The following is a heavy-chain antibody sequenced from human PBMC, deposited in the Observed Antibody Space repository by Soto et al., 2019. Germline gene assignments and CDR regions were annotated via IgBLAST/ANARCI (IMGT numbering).Heavy chain of an antibody. D-gene: IGHD3-10*01. J-gene: IGHJ4*02. Sequence: PGGSLRLSCAASGFTFSSYAMSWVRQAPGKGLGWVSAISGSGGSTYYADSVKGRFTISRDNSKNTLYLQMNSLRAEDTAVYYCTVRGVQFDYWGQGTLVTVSS. CDR1: GFTFSSYA. V-gene: IGHV3-23*01. CDR2: ISGSGGST. CDR3: TVRGVQFDY.